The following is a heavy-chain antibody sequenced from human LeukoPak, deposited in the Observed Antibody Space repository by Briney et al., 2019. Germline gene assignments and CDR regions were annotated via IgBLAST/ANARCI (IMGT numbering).Heavy chain of an antibody. Sequence: GGSLRLSCAASGFTFSSYSMNWVRQAPGKGLEWVSYISSSSSTIYYADSVKGQFTISRDNAENSLYLQMNSLRAEDTAVYYCARTQEGFWSGYYTGFDYWGQGTLVTVSS. CDR3: ARTQEGFWSGYYTGFDY. CDR2: ISSSSSTI. J-gene: IGHJ4*02. D-gene: IGHD3-3*01. V-gene: IGHV3-48*01. CDR1: GFTFSSYS.